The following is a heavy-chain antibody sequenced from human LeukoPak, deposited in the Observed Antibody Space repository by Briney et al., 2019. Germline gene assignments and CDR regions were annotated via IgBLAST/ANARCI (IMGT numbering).Heavy chain of an antibody. D-gene: IGHD6-6*01. J-gene: IGHJ3*02. Sequence: ASVKVSCKASGYTFASYDINWVRQATGQGLEWMGWINPNSGNTGYAQKFQGRVTMTRNTSISTAYMELSSLRSEDTAVYYCVSGITTRGGAFDIWGQGTMVTVSS. CDR3: VSGITTRGGAFDI. CDR1: GYTFASYD. CDR2: INPNSGNT. V-gene: IGHV1-8*01.